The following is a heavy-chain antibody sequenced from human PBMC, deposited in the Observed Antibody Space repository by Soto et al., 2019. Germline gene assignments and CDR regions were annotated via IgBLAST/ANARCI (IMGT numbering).Heavy chain of an antibody. CDR2: ISAYNGNT. Sequence: ASVKVSCKASGYTFTSYGISWVRQAPGQGLEWMGWISAYNGNTNYAQKLQGRATMTTDTSTSTAYMELRSLRSDDTAVYYCARGSSSWSYDNWFDPWGQGTMVTVSS. CDR3: ARGSSSWSYDNWFDP. CDR1: GYTFTSYG. V-gene: IGHV1-18*01. J-gene: IGHJ5*02. D-gene: IGHD6-13*01.